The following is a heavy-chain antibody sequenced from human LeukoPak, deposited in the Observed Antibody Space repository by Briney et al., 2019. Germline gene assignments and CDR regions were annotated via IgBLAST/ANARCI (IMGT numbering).Heavy chain of an antibody. D-gene: IGHD3-22*01. Sequence: PGGSLRLSCAASGLTINANYMNWVRQAPGRGLEWLSVIYPGGVTKYAESVKGRFTVSRDIAKNTVCLEMNDLRAEDTALYYCAREIGYYFDSDDSRLRGRLDVWGKGTTVTVSS. CDR2: IYPGGVT. J-gene: IGHJ6*04. CDR1: GLTINANY. V-gene: IGHV3-53*01. CDR3: AREIGYYFDSDDSRLRGRLDV.